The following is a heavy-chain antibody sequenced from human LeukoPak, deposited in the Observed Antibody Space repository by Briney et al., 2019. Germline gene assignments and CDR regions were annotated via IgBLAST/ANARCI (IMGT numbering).Heavy chain of an antibody. CDR2: INHSGST. Sequence: SETLSLTCAVYGGSFSGYYWSWIRQPPGKGLEWIGEINHSGSTNYNPSLKSRVTISVDTSKSQFSLKLSSVTAADTAVYYCARGLWFGETKPFDPWGQGTLVTVSS. CDR3: ARGLWFGETKPFDP. J-gene: IGHJ5*02. V-gene: IGHV4-34*01. D-gene: IGHD3-10*01. CDR1: GGSFSGYY.